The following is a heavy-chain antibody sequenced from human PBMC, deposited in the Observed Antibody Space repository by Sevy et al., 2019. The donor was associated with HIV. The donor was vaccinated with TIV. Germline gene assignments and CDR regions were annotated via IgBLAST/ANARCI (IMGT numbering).Heavy chain of an antibody. CDR3: AREGCTRPHDY. V-gene: IGHV3-23*01. D-gene: IGHD2-8*01. CDR2: LSCGCGKI. Sequence: GGSLRLSCAASGFAFYDYSMSWIRQAPGKGLEWVATLSCGCGKINYADSVKGRFTISRDNSKNSFYLKMENLRVEDTALYYCAREGCTRPHDYWGQGTRVTVSS. J-gene: IGHJ4*02. CDR1: GFAFYDYS.